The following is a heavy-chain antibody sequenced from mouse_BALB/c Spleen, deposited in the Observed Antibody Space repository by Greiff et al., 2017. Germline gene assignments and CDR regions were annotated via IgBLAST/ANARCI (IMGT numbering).Heavy chain of an antibody. CDR2: IRSKSNNYAT. Sequence: EVKLMESGGGLVQPKGSLKLSCAASGFTFNTYAMNWVRQAPGKGLEWVARIRSKSNNYATYYADSVKDRFTISRDDSQSMLYLQMNNLKTEDTAMYYCVSGSSSYYYAMDYWGQGTSVTVSS. V-gene: IGHV10-1*02. CDR3: VSGSSSYYYAMDY. D-gene: IGHD1-1*01. J-gene: IGHJ4*01. CDR1: GFTFNTYA.